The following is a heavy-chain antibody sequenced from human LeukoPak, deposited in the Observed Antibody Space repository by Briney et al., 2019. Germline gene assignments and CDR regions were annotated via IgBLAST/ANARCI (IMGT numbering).Heavy chain of an antibody. CDR2: INHSGST. J-gene: IGHJ5*01. CDR1: GGSFSNYY. CDR3: ARANDFHNWFDS. D-gene: IGHD3-3*01. Sequence: SETLSLTCAVYGGSFSNYYWSWIRQPPGKGLEWIGEINHSGSTNYNPSLKSRVTVSVDTSKNQFSLKLNSVSAADTAFYYCARANDFHNWFDSWGQGTVVTVSS. V-gene: IGHV4-34*01.